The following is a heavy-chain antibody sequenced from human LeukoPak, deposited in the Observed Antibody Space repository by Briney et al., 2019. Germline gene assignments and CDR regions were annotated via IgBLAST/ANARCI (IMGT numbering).Heavy chain of an antibody. D-gene: IGHD3-3*01. CDR3: ARGATIFGVVTLFDY. Sequence: GASVKVSCKASGYTFTSYAMHWVRQAPGQRLEWMGWINAGNGNTKYSQKFQGRVTITRDTSASTAYMELSSLRSEDTAVYYCARGATIFGVVTLFDYWGQGTLVTVSS. V-gene: IGHV1-3*01. CDR2: INAGNGNT. CDR1: GYTFTSYA. J-gene: IGHJ4*02.